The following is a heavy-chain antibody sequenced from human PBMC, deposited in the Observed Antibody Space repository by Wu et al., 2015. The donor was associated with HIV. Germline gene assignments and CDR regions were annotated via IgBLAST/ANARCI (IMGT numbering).Heavy chain of an antibody. D-gene: IGHD3-10*01. CDR2: INPSGGST. CDR1: GYTFTSYY. Sequence: QVQLVQSGAEVKKPGASVKVSCKASGYTFTSYYMHWVRQAPGQGLEWMGIINPSGGSTSYAQKFQGRVTMTRDTSTSTVYMELSSLRSEDTAVYYCARDLRATMVRGVINGLDRAVDYWGQGTLVTVSS. V-gene: IGHV1-46*01. J-gene: IGHJ4*02. CDR3: ARDLRATMVRGVINGLDRAVDY.